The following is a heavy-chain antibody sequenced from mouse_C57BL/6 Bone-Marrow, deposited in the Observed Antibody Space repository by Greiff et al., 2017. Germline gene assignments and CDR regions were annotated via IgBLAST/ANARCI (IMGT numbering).Heavy chain of an antibody. Sequence: VQLHQPGAELVKPGASVKMSCKASGYTFTSYWITWVKQRPGQGLEWIGDIYPGSGSTNYNEKFKSKATLTVDPSSSTAYMPLSSLTSEDSAVYYCARRKTTGLRGMDYWGQGTSVTVSS. CDR2: IYPGSGST. CDR1: GYTFTSYW. J-gene: IGHJ4*01. CDR3: ARRKTTGLRGMDY. D-gene: IGHD1-1*01. V-gene: IGHV1-55*01.